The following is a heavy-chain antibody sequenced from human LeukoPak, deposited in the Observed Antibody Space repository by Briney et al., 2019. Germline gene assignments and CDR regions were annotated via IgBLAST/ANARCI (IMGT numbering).Heavy chain of an antibody. D-gene: IGHD5/OR15-5a*01. V-gene: IGHV3-7*04. CDR3: ARHLAGDSLYRHFDY. Sequence: GGSLRLSCTASAITFSKSWMSWVRQAPGKGLEWVANIKQDGSGTKYVDSVKGRFTISRDNAKNSLFLQMNSLRGEDTAIYYCARHLAGDSLYRHFDYWGQGTLVTVSS. J-gene: IGHJ4*02. CDR1: AITFSKSW. CDR2: IKQDGSGT.